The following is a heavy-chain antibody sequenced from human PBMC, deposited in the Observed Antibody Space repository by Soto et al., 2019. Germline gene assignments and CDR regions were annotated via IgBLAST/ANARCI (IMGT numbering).Heavy chain of an antibody. V-gene: IGHV4-59*12. CDR2: IYYSGIT. CDR3: ASGYKFPFHY. D-gene: IGHD6-25*01. Sequence: PSETLSLTCTVSGGSISSYYWSWIRQPPGKGLEWIGYIYYSGITNYNPSLKSRITISVDTSKNQFSLKLSSVTAADSAVYYCASGYKFPFHYWGHGTLVTVSS. J-gene: IGHJ4*01. CDR1: GGSISSYY.